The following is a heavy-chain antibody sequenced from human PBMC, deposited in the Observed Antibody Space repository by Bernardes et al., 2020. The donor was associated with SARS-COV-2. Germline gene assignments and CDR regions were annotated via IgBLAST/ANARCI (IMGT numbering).Heavy chain of an antibody. V-gene: IGHV1-2*02. D-gene: IGHD2-15*01. CDR2: INPNSGGT. CDR3: ASGMVVAATSWFDP. J-gene: IGHJ5*02. CDR1: GYTFTGYY. Sequence: ASVKVSCKASGYTFTGYYMHWVRQAPGQGLEWMGWINPNSGGTNYAQKFQGRVTMTRDTSISTAYMDLSRLRSDDTAVYYCASGMVVAATSWFDPWGQGTLVTVYS.